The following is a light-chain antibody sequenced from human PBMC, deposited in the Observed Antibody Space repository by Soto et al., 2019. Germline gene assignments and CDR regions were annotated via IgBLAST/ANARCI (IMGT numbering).Light chain of an antibody. CDR1: QSVSSN. Sequence: EIVMTQSPATLSVSPGERATLSCRASQSVSSNLAWYQQKPGQAPRLLIYGASTRATGIPARFSGSGSGTELTLTISRLQYEDFAVYYCQQYNNWRTFGQGTKVDIK. J-gene: IGKJ1*01. V-gene: IGKV3-15*01. CDR3: QQYNNWRT. CDR2: GAS.